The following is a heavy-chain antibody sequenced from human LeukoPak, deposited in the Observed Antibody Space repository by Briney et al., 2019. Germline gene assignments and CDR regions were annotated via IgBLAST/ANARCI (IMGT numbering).Heavy chain of an antibody. J-gene: IGHJ3*02. CDR1: GFIFNTYV. D-gene: IGHD2-15*01. CDR2: IRYDGSNK. CDR3: AKDGGSDPDSFDI. Sequence: GGSLRLSCAASGFIFNTYVMHWLRQAPGKGLEWLAFIRYDGSNKNYADSVKRRFTISRNNTKNSLYLQMNSLIAEDTAVYYCAKDGGSDPDSFDIWGEGTMVTVSS. V-gene: IGHV3-30*02.